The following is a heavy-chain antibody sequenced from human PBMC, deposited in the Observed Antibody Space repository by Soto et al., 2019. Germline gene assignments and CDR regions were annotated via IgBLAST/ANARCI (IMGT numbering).Heavy chain of an antibody. CDR3: ARGPVIVGATTPFDY. CDR1: GGSFSGYY. V-gene: IGHV4-34*01. Sequence: PSETLSLTCAVYGGSFSGYYWSWIRQPPGKGLEWIGEINHSGSTNYNPSLKSRVTISVDTSKNQFSLKLSSVTAADTAVYYCARGPVIVGATTPFDYWGQGTLVTVSS. J-gene: IGHJ4*02. D-gene: IGHD1-26*01. CDR2: INHSGST.